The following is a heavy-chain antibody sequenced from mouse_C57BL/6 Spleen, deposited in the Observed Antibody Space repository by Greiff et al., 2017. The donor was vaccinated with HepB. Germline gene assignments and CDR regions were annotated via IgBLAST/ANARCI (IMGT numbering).Heavy chain of an antibody. V-gene: IGHV14-4*01. D-gene: IGHD3-3*01. CDR1: GFNIKDDY. CDR2: IDPENGDT. J-gene: IGHJ2*01. CDR3: TTLAGHYFDY. Sequence: VQLQQPGAELVRPGASVKLSCTASGFNIKDDYMHWVKQRPEQGLEWIGWIDPENGDTEYASKFQGKATITADTSSNTAYLQLSSLTSEDTAVYYCTTLAGHYFDYWGQGTTLTVSS.